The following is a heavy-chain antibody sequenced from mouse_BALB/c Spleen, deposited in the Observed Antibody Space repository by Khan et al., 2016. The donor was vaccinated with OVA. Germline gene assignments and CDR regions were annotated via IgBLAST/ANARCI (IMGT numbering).Heavy chain of an antibody. D-gene: IGHD1-1*01. J-gene: IGHJ3*01. CDR1: GYTFTSYW. CDR3: VNRGSSSACFTY. V-gene: IGHV1-7*01. CDR2: IDPSTDYT. Sequence: QVQLQQSGAELAKPGASVKMSCKASGYTFTSYWMHWVKQRPGQGLEWIGYIDPSTDYTEYNQKFRDKATLTVDKSSTTVYMQLTSLTSEDSAVYYCVNRGSSSACFTYWGQGTLVTVSA.